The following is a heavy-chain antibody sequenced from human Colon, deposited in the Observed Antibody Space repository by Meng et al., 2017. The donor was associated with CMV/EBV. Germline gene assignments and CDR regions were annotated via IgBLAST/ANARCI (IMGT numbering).Heavy chain of an antibody. D-gene: IGHD4-11*01. CDR1: GGAISDSTYY. Sequence: SETLSLTCTVSGGAISDSTYYWVWIRQPPGKGLEWIGRMYYSGSTNYNPSLKSRVTISADTSKNQFSLKVRSVTAADTAVYYCARDRKTVLPDYYGMDVWGQGTTVTVSS. V-gene: IGHV4-39*07. CDR2: MYYSGST. J-gene: IGHJ6*02. CDR3: ARDRKTVLPDYYGMDV.